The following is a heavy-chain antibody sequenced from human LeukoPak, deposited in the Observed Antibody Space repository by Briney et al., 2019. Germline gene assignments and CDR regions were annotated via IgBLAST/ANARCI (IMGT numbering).Heavy chain of an antibody. V-gene: IGHV4-61*02. D-gene: IGHD3-16*01. Sequence: SQTLSLTCTVSGGSISSGSYYWSWIRQPARKGLEWIGRIYTSGSTNYNPSLKSRATISVDTSNNHFSLKLSSLTPADTAVYYCARFELGGLFHLDYRGQGTLVTVSS. CDR2: IYTSGST. CDR3: ARFELGGLFHLDY. J-gene: IGHJ4*02. CDR1: GGSISSGSYY.